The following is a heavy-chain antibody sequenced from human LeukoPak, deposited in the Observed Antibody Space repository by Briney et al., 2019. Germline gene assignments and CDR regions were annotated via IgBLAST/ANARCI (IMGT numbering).Heavy chain of an antibody. CDR2: ISYDGSHK. CDR3: ARGAAGADY. V-gene: IGHV3-30*14. J-gene: IGHJ4*02. D-gene: IGHD6-13*01. CDR1: GFTLSSHA. Sequence: GGSLRLSCTASGFTLSSHAVHWVRQAPGKGLEWVAVISYDGSHKYYADSVKGRFTISRDNSKNTLYLQMNSLRAEDTAVYYCARGAAGADYWGQGTLVTVSS.